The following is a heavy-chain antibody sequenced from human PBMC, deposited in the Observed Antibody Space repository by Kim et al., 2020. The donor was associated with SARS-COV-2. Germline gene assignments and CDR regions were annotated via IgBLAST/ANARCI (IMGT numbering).Heavy chain of an antibody. D-gene: IGHD3-10*01. CDR2: INHSGST. V-gene: IGHV4-34*01. Sequence: SETLSLTCAVYGGSFSGYYWSWIRQPPGKGLEWIGEINHSGSTNYNPSLKSRVTISVDTSKNQFSLKLSSVTAADTAVYYCARGKGYYDSGSYRKNWFDPWGQGTLVTVSS. CDR1: GGSFSGYY. CDR3: ARGKGYYDSGSYRKNWFDP. J-gene: IGHJ5*02.